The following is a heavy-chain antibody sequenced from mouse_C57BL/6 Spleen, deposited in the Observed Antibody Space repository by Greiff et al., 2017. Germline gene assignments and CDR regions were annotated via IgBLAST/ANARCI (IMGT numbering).Heavy chain of an antibody. CDR1: GYTFTDYY. Sequence: EVQLQQSGPELVKPGASVKISCKASGYTFTDYYMNWVKQSHGKSLEWIGDINPYNGGTSYNQKFKGKATLTVDKSSSTSYMELRSLTSEDSAVYYCARTMGITQGTDWYVDVWGKGTTVTVSS. CDR3: ARTMGITQGTDWYVDV. CDR2: INPYNGGT. V-gene: IGHV1-26*01. J-gene: IGHJ1*03. D-gene: IGHD1-1*02.